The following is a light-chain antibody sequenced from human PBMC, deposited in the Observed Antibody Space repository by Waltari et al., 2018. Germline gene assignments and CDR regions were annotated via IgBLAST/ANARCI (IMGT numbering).Light chain of an antibody. CDR1: SRAVGSYDV. J-gene: IGLJ1*01. CDR3: FSRSYV. V-gene: IGLV2-23*01. CDR2: EDT. Sequence: QSALTQPASVCGSPGQSTTISCTGTSRAVGSYDVVSWYQQNPGKAPKLIIYEDTQRPSGFSSRFSGAKSGNTASLTISGFQAEDEGDYYCFSRSYVFGNGTKVTVL.